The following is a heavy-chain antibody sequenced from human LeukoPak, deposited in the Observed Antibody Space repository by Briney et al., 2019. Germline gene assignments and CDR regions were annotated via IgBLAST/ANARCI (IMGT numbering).Heavy chain of an antibody. D-gene: IGHD2-2*01. CDR1: GGTFSSYA. V-gene: IGHV1-69*04. CDR2: IIPILGIA. CDR3: ARAHRYCSSTSCS. Sequence: ASVKVSCKASGGTFSSYAISWVRQAPGQGLEWMGRIIPILGIANYAQKFQGRVTITADKFTSTAYMELSSLRSEDTAVYYCARAHRYCSSTSCSWGQGTLVTVSS. J-gene: IGHJ4*02.